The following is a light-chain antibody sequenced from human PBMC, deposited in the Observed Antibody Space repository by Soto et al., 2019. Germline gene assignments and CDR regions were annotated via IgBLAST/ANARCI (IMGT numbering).Light chain of an antibody. V-gene: IGLV2-8*01. Sequence: QSVLTQPPSASGSPGQSVTISCTGTSSDVGAYNYVSWYQQHLGKAPKLMIYDVSKRPSGVPYRFSGSKSGNAASLTVSGLQGEDEADYYCSSYAGSSWVFGGGTKVTVL. CDR3: SSYAGSSWV. J-gene: IGLJ3*02. CDR1: SSDVGAYNY. CDR2: DVS.